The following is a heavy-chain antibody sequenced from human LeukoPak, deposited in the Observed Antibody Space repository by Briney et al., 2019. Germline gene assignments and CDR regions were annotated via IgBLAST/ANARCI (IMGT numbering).Heavy chain of an antibody. D-gene: IGHD2-15*01. J-gene: IGHJ4*02. Sequence: PGGSLRLSCAASGFTFSDYYMSWIRQAPGKGLEWVSYISSSGSTIYYADSVKGRFTISRDNAKNSLYLQMNSLRAEDTAVYYYARDPCCSCYFDFRGQGTLVTVSS. CDR2: ISSSGSTI. CDR3: ARDPCCSCYFDF. CDR1: GFTFSDYY. V-gene: IGHV3-11*01.